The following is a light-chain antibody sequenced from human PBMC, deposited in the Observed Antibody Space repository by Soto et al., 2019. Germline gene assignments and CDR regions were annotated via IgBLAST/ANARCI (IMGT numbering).Light chain of an antibody. CDR2: GAS. CDR1: QSVSNNY. J-gene: IGKJ1*01. CDR3: QQYGSSGT. V-gene: IGKV3-20*01. Sequence: EIVLTQSPGTLSLSPGERATLSCRASQSVSNNYLAWYQQKPGQAPRLLIYGASNRATGIPGRFSDSGSGTDFTLTISRLEPEEFAVYYCQQYGSSGTFGQGTKGEIK.